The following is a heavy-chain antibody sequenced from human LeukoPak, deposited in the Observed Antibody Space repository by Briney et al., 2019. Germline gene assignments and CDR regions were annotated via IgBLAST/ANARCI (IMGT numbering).Heavy chain of an antibody. V-gene: IGHV4-34*01. CDR3: AREGIDY. Sequence: PSETLPLTCAVYGGSFSGYYWSWIRQPPGKGLEWIGEINHSGSTNYNPSLKSRVTISVDTSKDQFSPKLSSVTAADTAVYYCAREGIDYWGQGTLVTVSS. D-gene: IGHD3-10*01. CDR1: GGSFSGYY. J-gene: IGHJ4*02. CDR2: INHSGST.